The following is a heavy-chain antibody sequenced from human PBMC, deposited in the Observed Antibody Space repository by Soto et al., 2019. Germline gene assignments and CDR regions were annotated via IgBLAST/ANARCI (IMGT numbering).Heavy chain of an antibody. CDR1: GFSLSTSGVG. J-gene: IGHJ4*02. Sequence: QITLKESGPTLVKPTQTLTLTCTFSGFSLSTSGVGVGWIRQPPGKALEWLALIYWNDDKRYSPSLKSRLTTTKYTSKNQVVLTMTNMNPVHTATYYCAYRLAEDDILTYWGQGTLVTVSS. CDR3: AYRLAEDDILTY. V-gene: IGHV2-5*01. CDR2: IYWNDDK. D-gene: IGHD3-9*01.